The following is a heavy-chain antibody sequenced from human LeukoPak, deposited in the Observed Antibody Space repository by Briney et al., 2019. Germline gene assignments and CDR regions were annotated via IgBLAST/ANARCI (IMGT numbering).Heavy chain of an antibody. Sequence: GGSLRLSCAASGFTFNTYWMHWVRQAPGKGLVWVSRIRSDGSSTSYADSVRGRFTISRDNAKNTLYLQMNSLRAEDTALYYCAKGIRYCTNGVCSTYYYGMDVWGQGTTVTVSS. J-gene: IGHJ6*02. CDR3: AKGIRYCTNGVCSTYYYGMDV. CDR1: GFTFNTYW. V-gene: IGHV3-74*01. D-gene: IGHD2-8*01. CDR2: IRSDGSST.